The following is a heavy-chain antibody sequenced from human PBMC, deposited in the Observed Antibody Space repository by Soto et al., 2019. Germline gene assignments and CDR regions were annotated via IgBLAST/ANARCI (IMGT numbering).Heavy chain of an antibody. CDR2: IYYSGST. CDR1: GGSISSSRYR. CDR3: ATVDGLGVVTPFMDY. J-gene: IGHJ4*02. Sequence: QLQLQEPGPGLVKPSETLSLICTVSGGSISSSRYRWGWVRQPPGKGLEWIGTIYYSGSTHYNPSLKSRVTISVDTSKSQFSLRLNSVTAADTAVYYCATVDGLGVVTPFMDYWGQGTLVTVSS. D-gene: IGHD3-3*01. V-gene: IGHV4-39*01.